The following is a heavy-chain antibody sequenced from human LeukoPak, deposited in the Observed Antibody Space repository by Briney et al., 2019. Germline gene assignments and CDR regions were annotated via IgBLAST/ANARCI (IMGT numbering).Heavy chain of an antibody. Sequence: NWIRQHPGKGLEWIGYIYYSGSTYYNPSLKSRVTISVDTSKNQFSLKLGSVTAADTAVYYCATKGRLPFDYWGQGTLVTVSS. CDR3: ATKGRLPFDY. V-gene: IGHV4-31*02. CDR2: IYYSGST. D-gene: IGHD4-11*01. J-gene: IGHJ4*02.